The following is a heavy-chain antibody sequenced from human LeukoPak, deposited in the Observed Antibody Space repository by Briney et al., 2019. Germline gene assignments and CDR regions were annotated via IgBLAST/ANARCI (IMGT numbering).Heavy chain of an antibody. CDR1: GFTFSSYS. J-gene: IGHJ6*03. CDR3: ARLSEPHYYYYYYMDV. CDR2: ISSSSSTI. Sequence: GGSLRLSCAASGFTFSSYSKNWVRQAPGKGLEWVPYISSSSSTIYYADSVKGRFTISRDNAKNSLYLQMNSLRDEDTAVYYCARLSEPHYYYYYYMDVWGKGTTVTVSS. V-gene: IGHV3-48*02.